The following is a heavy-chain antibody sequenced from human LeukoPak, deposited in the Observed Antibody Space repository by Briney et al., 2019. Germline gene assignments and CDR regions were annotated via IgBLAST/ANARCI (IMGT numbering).Heavy chain of an antibody. V-gene: IGHV1-69*04. D-gene: IGHD3-10*01. CDR2: IIPILGIA. CDR1: GGTFSSYA. Sequence: SVKVSCKASGGTFSSYAISWVRQAPGQGLEWMGRIIPILGIANYAQKFQGRVTITADKSTSTAYMELSSLRPDDTAVYYCARDTPYYYGSGSYYRAFDIWGQGTMVTVSS. J-gene: IGHJ3*02. CDR3: ARDTPYYYGSGSYYRAFDI.